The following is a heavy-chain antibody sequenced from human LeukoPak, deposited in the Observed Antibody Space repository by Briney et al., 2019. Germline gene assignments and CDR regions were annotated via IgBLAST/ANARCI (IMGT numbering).Heavy chain of an antibody. D-gene: IGHD1-1*01. J-gene: IGHJ4*02. CDR2: IYYSGST. CDR1: GGSISSSSYY. CDR3: ARVETSKSSIDY. V-gene: IGHV4-39*07. Sequence: PSETLSLTCTVSGGSISSSSYYWGWIRQPPGKGLEWIGSIYYSGSTYYNPSLKSRVTISVDTSKNQFSLKLNSVTAADTAMYYCARVETSKSSIDYWGQGTLVTVSS.